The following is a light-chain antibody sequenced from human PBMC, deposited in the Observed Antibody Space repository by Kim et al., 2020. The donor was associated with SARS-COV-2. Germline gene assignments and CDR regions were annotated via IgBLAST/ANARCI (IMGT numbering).Light chain of an antibody. CDR1: QDISNH. CDR3: QQYDNLVT. V-gene: IGKV1-33*01. J-gene: IGKJ3*01. Sequence: SASVGDRVTITCQASQDISNHLNWYQQKSGKAPKLLIYDASNLETGVPSRFSGSGSGTDFTFTISSLQPEDIATYYCQQYDNLVTFGPGTKVDIK. CDR2: DAS.